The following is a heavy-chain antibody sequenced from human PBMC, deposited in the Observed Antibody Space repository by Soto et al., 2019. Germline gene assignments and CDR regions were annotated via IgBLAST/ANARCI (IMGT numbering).Heavy chain of an antibody. CDR1: GAALNSGNYY. Sequence: SETLSLTCSVSGAALNSGNYYLSWIRQVPGKGLEWIGHIYVTGAVDYNPSLRDRITISQDTSERHFSLNLRLVTAADTAVYYCARLRIATNNYTWFDPWGQGSLVTVSS. CDR2: IYVTGAV. CDR3: ARLRIATNNYTWFDP. V-gene: IGHV4-31*03. J-gene: IGHJ5*02. D-gene: IGHD2-21*01.